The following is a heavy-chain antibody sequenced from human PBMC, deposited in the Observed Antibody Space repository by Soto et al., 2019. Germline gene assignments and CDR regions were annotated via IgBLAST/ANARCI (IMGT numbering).Heavy chain of an antibody. CDR1: GFTFSSYS. J-gene: IGHJ6*03. V-gene: IGHV3-48*01. Sequence: GGSLRLSCAASGFTFSSYSMNWVRQAPGKGLEWVSYISSSSSTIYYADSVKGRFTISRDNAKNSLYLQMNSLRAEDTAVYYCARDGEGYSSSWYISYYYYYMDVWGKGTTVTVSS. D-gene: IGHD6-13*01. CDR3: ARDGEGYSSSWYISYYYYYMDV. CDR2: ISSSSSTI.